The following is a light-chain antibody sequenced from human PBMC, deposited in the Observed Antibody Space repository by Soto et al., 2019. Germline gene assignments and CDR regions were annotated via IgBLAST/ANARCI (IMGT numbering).Light chain of an antibody. V-gene: IGKV3-20*01. CDR1: QDIMSNY. CDR2: GSS. J-gene: IGKJ4*01. CDR3: QQYGYSPLT. Sequence: EIVLTQSPGTLSLSPGEIATLSCRASQDIMSNYVAWYQQKPGQAPRLLIFGSSSTATGIPDRFSASGSGTDFTLTISRLEPEDFAVYYCQQYGYSPLTFGGGTKVDIK.